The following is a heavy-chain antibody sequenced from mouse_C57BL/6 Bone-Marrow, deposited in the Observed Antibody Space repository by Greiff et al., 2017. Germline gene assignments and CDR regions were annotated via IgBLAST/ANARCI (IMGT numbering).Heavy chain of an antibody. Sequence: EVQLVESGGGLVQPKGSLKLSCAASGFTFNTYAMHWVRQAPGKGLEWVARIRSKSSNYATYYADSVKDRFTISRDDSQSMLYLQMNNLKTEDTAMYYYVREGEYDCLYYFDYWGQGTTLTVSA. J-gene: IGHJ2*01. CDR2: IRSKSSNYAT. CDR3: VREGEYDCLYYFDY. V-gene: IGHV10-3*01. CDR1: GFTFNTYA. D-gene: IGHD2-4*01.